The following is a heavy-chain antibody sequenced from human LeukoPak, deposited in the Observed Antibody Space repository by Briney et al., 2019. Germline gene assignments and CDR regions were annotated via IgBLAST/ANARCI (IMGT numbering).Heavy chain of an antibody. J-gene: IGHJ4*02. Sequence: GGSLRLSCGASGFTFSTYWMTWVRQAPGKGLEWVANIKQDGSEKYYVDSVKGRFAISRDNAKNSLYLQMNSLRAEDTAVYYCARDDLDTRGYYNVDYWGQGTLVTVSS. V-gene: IGHV3-7*01. CDR3: ARDDLDTRGYYNVDY. D-gene: IGHD3-22*01. CDR2: IKQDGSEK. CDR1: GFTFSTYW.